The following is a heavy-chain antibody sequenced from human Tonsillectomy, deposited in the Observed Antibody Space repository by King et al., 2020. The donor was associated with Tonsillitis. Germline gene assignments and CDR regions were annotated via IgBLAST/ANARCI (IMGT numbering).Heavy chain of an antibody. CDR2: ISSSSSTK. V-gene: IGHV3-48*02. CDR3: ATEYGDFPDY. Sequence: VQLVESGGALVQPGGSLRLSCAASGFTLSTYSMNWVRQAPGKGLEWVSYISSSSSTKYYADSVKGRFTISRDNAKNSLYLQMNSLRDEDTAVYYCATEYGDFPDYWGQGTLVTVSS. D-gene: IGHD4-17*01. CDR1: GFTLSTYS. J-gene: IGHJ4*02.